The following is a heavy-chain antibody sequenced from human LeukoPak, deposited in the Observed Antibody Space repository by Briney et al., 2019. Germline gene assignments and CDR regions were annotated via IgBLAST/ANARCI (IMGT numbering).Heavy chain of an antibody. CDR1: GFTFRTYW. CDR2: ISGSGGST. CDR3: AKDRKYYDFWSGYSESFDY. D-gene: IGHD3-3*01. J-gene: IGHJ4*02. Sequence: PGGSLRLSCAASGFTFRTYWMTWVRQAPGKGLEWVSAISGSGGSTYYADSVKGRFTISRDNSKNTLYLQMNSLRAEDTAVYYCAKDRKYYDFWSGYSESFDYWGQGTLVTVSS. V-gene: IGHV3-23*01.